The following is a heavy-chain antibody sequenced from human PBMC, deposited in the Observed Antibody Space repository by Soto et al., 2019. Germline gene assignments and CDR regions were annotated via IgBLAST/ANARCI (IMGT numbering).Heavy chain of an antibody. D-gene: IGHD6-13*01. CDR2: INAGNGNT. CDR1: WNTITKTD. Sequence: GASGKGCSEAWWNTITKTDLTSGRPAPGQKPDWMGWINAGNGNTKYSQKFQGRVTITRDTSASTAYMELSSLRSEDTAVYYCARVAVNRGQHYSTLRHMDVRGKGTTVPVSS. CDR3: ARVAVNRGQHYSTLRHMDV. J-gene: IGHJ6*03. V-gene: IGHV1-3*01.